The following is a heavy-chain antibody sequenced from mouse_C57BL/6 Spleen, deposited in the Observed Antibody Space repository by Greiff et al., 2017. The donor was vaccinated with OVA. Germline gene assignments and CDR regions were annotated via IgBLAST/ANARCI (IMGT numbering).Heavy chain of an antibody. CDR3: VRQDYYGSTQYYFDY. D-gene: IGHD1-1*01. Sequence: EVQRVESGGGLVQPKGSLKLSCAASGFSFNTYAMNWVRQAPGKGLEWVARIRSKSNNYATYYADSVKDRFTISRDDSESMLYLQMNNLKTEDTAMYYCVRQDYYGSTQYYFDYWGQGTTLTVSS. J-gene: IGHJ2*01. V-gene: IGHV10-1*01. CDR1: GFSFNTYA. CDR2: IRSKSNNYAT.